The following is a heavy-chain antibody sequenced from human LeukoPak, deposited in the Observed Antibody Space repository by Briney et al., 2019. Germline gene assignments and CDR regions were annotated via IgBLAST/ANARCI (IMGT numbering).Heavy chain of an antibody. CDR3: AKHDYSNGPLGY. J-gene: IGHJ4*02. V-gene: IGHV4-4*07. D-gene: IGHD4-11*01. CDR2: IYTSGST. Sequence: SETLSLICTVSGGSISSYYWSWIRQPAGKGLEWIGRIYTSGSTNYNPSLKSRVTMSVDTSKNQFSLKLSSVAAAYTAVYYCAKHDYSNGPLGYWGQGTLVTVSS. CDR1: GGSISSYY.